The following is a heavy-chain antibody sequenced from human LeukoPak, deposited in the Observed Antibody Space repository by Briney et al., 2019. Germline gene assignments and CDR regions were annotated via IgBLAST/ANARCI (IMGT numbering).Heavy chain of an antibody. V-gene: IGHV3-33*01. J-gene: IGHJ4*02. CDR1: GFTFGSYG. CDR2: IWYDGSNK. CDR3: AREIYTSGFFDY. Sequence: GRFLRPSCAESGFTFGSYGRCWVRQAPGKGLEWGAVIWYDGSNKYYADSVKGRFTISRDNSKNTLYLQMNSLRAEDTAVYYCAREIYTSGFFDYWGQGTLVTVSS. D-gene: IGHD3-9*01.